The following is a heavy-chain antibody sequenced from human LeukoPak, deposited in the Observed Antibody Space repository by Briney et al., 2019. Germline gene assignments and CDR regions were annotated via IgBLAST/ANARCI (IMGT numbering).Heavy chain of an antibody. CDR1: GFTFSDYY. CDR2: ISTSGRTI. V-gene: IGHV3-11*01. CDR3: ARVIWFGDSPGWFDP. D-gene: IGHD3-10*01. J-gene: IGHJ5*02. Sequence: GGSLRLSCAASGFTFSDYYMSWIRQAPGKGLEWVSYISTSGRTIYYADSVKGRFTISRDNAKNSLYLQMNSLRAEDTALYYCARVIWFGDSPGWFDPWGQGTLVTVSS.